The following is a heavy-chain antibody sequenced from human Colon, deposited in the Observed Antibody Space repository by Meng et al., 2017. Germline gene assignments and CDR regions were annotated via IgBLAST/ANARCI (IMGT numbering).Heavy chain of an antibody. CDR2: FSGSGGST. J-gene: IGHJ4*02. CDR3: ANGYSPDY. Sequence: EVQLVESGGGLVQPGGSLRPSCAATGFTFSSYAMSWVRLAPGKGLEWVSSFSGSGGSTYYADSVKGRFTISRDNSKNTLYLQMNSLRAEDTAVYYCANGYSPDYWGQGTLVTVSS. V-gene: IGHV3-23*04. D-gene: IGHD5-18*01. CDR1: GFTFSSYA.